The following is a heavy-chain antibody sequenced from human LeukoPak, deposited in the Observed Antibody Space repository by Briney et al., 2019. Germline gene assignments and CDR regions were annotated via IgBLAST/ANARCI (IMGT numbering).Heavy chain of an antibody. J-gene: IGHJ4*02. D-gene: IGHD3-22*01. V-gene: IGHV4-61*01. CDR3: ARGYYDSSGYYRALRSDRYYFDY. CDR1: GGSVSSGSSY. Sequence: PSETLSLTCTVSGGSVSSGSSYWSWIRHPPGKGLEWIGYIYYSGSTNYNPSLKSRVTISVDTSKNQFSLKLSSVTAADRAVYYCARGYYDSSGYYRALRSDRYYFDYWGQGTLVTVSS. CDR2: IYYSGST.